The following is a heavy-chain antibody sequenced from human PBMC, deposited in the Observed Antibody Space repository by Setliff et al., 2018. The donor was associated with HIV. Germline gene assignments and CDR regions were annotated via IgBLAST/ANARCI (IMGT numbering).Heavy chain of an antibody. CDR3: AYSTGWYYFDY. CDR1: GGSFSGYN. D-gene: IGHD6-19*01. J-gene: IGHJ4*01. Sequence: SETLSLTCAVYGGSFSGYNWSWIRQPPGKGLEWVGYVYYGGVTNYNPSLKSRLTISVDTSKNQFSLALSSVTAADTSVYYCAYSTGWYYFDYWGHGTLVTVSS. CDR2: VYYGGVT. V-gene: IGHV4-59*01.